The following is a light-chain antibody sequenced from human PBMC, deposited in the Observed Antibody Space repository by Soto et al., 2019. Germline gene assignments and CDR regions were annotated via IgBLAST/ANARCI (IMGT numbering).Light chain of an antibody. CDR3: QHYNGYSEA. J-gene: IGKJ1*01. CDR2: SAS. Sequence: IQLTQSPSVLPASVGDTVTITCRDSQALSNYLAWYQQTPGKAPDLXIYSASTLKSGVPSRFSGSGAGTECTLTISSLQPDDVATDYCQHYNGYSEAFGQGTKVDIK. V-gene: IGKV1-9*01. CDR1: QALSNY.